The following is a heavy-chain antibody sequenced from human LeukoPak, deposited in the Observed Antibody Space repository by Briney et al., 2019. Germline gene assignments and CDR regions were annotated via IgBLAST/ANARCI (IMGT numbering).Heavy chain of an antibody. Sequence: GGSLRLSCAASGSTFSSYWMHWVRQAPGKGPVWVSRINSDGSSTSYADSVKGRFTISRDNAKNTLYLQMNSLRDEDTAVYYCAREPRDGYNFDYWGQGTLVTVSS. CDR1: GSTFSSYW. CDR2: INSDGSST. D-gene: IGHD5-24*01. J-gene: IGHJ4*02. CDR3: AREPRDGYNFDY. V-gene: IGHV3-74*01.